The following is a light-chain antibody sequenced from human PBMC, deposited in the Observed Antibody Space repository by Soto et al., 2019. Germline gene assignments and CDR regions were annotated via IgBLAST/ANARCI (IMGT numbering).Light chain of an antibody. CDR1: QNINSW. Sequence: DIQMTQSPSTLSASVGDRVTITCRASQNINSWLAWYQQKPGKAPKVLIYKASNLETAVPSRFSDSGSGTEFTLTISSLQPDDFATYYCQQYYLYWTFGQGTKVEIK. CDR2: KAS. V-gene: IGKV1-5*03. J-gene: IGKJ1*01. CDR3: QQYYLYWT.